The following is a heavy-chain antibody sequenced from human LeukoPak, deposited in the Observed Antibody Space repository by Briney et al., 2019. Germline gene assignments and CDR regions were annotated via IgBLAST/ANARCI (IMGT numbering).Heavy chain of an antibody. V-gene: IGHV3-23*01. CDR2: ISGSGGST. CDR3: ASIMVRGFRYFDY. D-gene: IGHD3-10*01. Sequence: GGSLRLSCAASGFTFSSYAMSWVRQAPGKGLEWVSAISGSGGSTYYADSVKGRFTISRDNSKNTLYLQMNSLRADDTAVYYCASIMVRGFRYFDYWGQGTLLTVSS. J-gene: IGHJ4*02. CDR1: GFTFSSYA.